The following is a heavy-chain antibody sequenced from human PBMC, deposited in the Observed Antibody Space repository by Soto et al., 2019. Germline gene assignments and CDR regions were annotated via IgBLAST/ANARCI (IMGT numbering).Heavy chain of an antibody. CDR1: GFTVTSNY. CDR3: ARDGTVRLFGMGV. CDR2: IYTNGNT. D-gene: IGHD4-17*01. J-gene: IGHJ6*02. Sequence: EVQLVETGGGLIQPGGSLRLSCAASGFTVTSNYMSWVRQAPGKGLEWVSIIYTNGNTYYADSVKGRFTISRDNSKNTLYLQMNSLRADDTAVYYCARDGTVRLFGMGVWGQGTTVTVSS. V-gene: IGHV3-53*02.